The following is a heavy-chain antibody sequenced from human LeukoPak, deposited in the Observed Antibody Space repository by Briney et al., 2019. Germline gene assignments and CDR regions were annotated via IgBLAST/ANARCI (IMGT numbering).Heavy chain of an antibody. J-gene: IGHJ4*02. CDR1: GFTFSSYS. V-gene: IGHV3-21*01. D-gene: IGHD3-22*01. CDR2: ISSSSSYI. CDR3: ARDDDDSGGYYSSPFDY. Sequence: GGSLRLSCAASGFTFSSYSMNWVRQAPGKGLEWVSSISSSSSYIYYADSVKGRFTISRDNAKNSLYLQMNSLRAEDTAVYYCARDDDDSGGYYSSPFDYWGQGTLVTVSS.